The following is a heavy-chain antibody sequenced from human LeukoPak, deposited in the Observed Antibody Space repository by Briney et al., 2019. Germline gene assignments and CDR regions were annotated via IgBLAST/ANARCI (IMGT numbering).Heavy chain of an antibody. V-gene: IGHV4-34*01. Sequence: KASETLSLTCGVYGGSFSGYYWSWIRQPPGKGLEWIGEINHSGSTNYNPSLESRVTISVDTSKNQFSLKLSSVTAADTAVYYCARYVVVVVAATRRFDPWGQGTLVTVSS. CDR3: ARYVVVVVAATRRFDP. J-gene: IGHJ5*02. CDR1: GGSFSGYY. CDR2: INHSGST. D-gene: IGHD2-15*01.